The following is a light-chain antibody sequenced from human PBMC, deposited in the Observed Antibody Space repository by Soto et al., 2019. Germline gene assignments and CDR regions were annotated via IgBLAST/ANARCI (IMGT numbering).Light chain of an antibody. CDR1: QGISSR. CDR3: QQSNSFPLT. CDR2: AAS. V-gene: IGKV1-12*01. Sequence: DIQMTQSPSSVSASVGDRVTITCRASQGISSRLAWYQQKPGKAPNLLIYAASSLQSGVPSRFSGIGYETDFTLTTGSLQPEDFATHYCQQSNSFPLTFGGGTKVEIK. J-gene: IGKJ4*01.